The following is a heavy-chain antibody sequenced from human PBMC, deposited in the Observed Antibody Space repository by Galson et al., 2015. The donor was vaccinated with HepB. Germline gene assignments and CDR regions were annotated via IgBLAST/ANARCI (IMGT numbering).Heavy chain of an antibody. D-gene: IGHD4-11*01. J-gene: IGHJ4*02. V-gene: IGHV3-49*03. CDR3: ARAPIYSNRGYYSDY. CDR1: GFIFNDDA. Sequence: SLRLSCAGSGFIFNDDALSWFRQSPGKGLEWVGFMRSLAYGGTTQYAASVKGRFTIPRDDSKSTSYLQMNSLKTEDTAVYYCARAPIYSNRGYYSDYWGQGTLVTVSS. CDR2: MRSLAYGGTT.